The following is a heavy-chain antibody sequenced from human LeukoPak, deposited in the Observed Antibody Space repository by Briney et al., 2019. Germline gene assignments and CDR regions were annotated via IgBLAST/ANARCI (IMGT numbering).Heavy chain of an antibody. D-gene: IGHD2-15*01. CDR3: ARRSGVVVAASDAFDI. Sequence: GESLKISCKGSGYSFTSYWIGWVRQMPGKGLEWMGIIYPGDSDTRYSPSFQGQVTISAGKSISTAYLQWSSLKASDTAMYYCARRSGVVVAASDAFDIWGQGTMVTVSS. J-gene: IGHJ3*02. CDR1: GYSFTSYW. CDR2: IYPGDSDT. V-gene: IGHV5-51*01.